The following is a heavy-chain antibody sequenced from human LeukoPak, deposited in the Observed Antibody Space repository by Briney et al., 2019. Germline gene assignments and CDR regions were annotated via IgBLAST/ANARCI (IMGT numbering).Heavy chain of an antibody. CDR3: ARDKTYSSGSLYGY. V-gene: IGHV3-21*01. D-gene: IGHD6-19*01. CDR2: ISSSSSYI. J-gene: IGHJ4*02. CDR1: GFTFSSYS. Sequence: GGSLRFSCAASGFTFSSYSMNWVRQAPGKGLEWVSSISSSSSYIYYADSVKGRFTISRDNAKNSLYLQMNSLRAEDTAVYYCARDKTYSSGSLYGYWGQGTLVTVSS.